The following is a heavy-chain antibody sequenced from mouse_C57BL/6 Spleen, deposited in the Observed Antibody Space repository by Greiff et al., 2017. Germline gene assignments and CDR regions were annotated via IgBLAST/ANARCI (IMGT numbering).Heavy chain of an antibody. D-gene: IGHD1-1*01. CDR2: IHPNSGST. V-gene: IGHV1-64*01. J-gene: IGHJ2*01. CDR1: GYTFTSYW. CDR3: ARDYAPGDYFDY. Sequence: QVQLQQPGAELVKPGASVKLSCKASGYTFTSYWMHWVKQRPGQGLEWIGMIHPNSGSTNYNEKFKSKATLTVDKSSSTAYMQLSSLTSEDSAVYYCARDYAPGDYFDYWGQGTTLTVSS.